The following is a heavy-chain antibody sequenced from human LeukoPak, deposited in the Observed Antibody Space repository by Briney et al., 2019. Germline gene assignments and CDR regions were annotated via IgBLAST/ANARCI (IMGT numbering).Heavy chain of an antibody. V-gene: IGHV3-23*01. CDR1: GFTFSSYA. J-gene: IGHJ4*02. D-gene: IGHD3-10*01. CDR2: ISGSGGSA. Sequence: RPGGSLRLSCAASGFTFSSYAMSWVRQAPGKGLEWVSAISGSGGSAYYADSVKGRFTISRDNSKNMLYLQMNSLRAEDTAVYYCAKVLSGYHFDYWGQGTLVTVSS. CDR3: AKVLSGYHFDY.